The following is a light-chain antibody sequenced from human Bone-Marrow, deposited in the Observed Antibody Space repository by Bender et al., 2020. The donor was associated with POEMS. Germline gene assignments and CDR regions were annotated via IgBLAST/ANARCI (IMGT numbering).Light chain of an antibody. J-gene: IGLJ3*02. CDR2: GND. CDR3: QSYDNSLGGWV. V-gene: IGLV1-40*01. Sequence: QSALTQPPSMSGAPGQRVTISCTGSGSNIGAGYEVHWYQQLPGTAPKVLIYGNDNRPSGVPDRFSGSKSGTSASLAITGLQAEDEGDYYCQSYDNSLGGWVFGGGTKLTVL. CDR1: GSNIGAGYE.